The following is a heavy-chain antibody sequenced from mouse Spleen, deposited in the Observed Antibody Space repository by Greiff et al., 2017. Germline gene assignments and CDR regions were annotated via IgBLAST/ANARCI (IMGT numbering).Heavy chain of an antibody. V-gene: IGHV3-6*01. Sequence: DVQLQESGPGLVKPSQSLSLTCSVTGYSITSGYYWXWIRQFPGNKLEWMGYISYDGSNNYNPSLKNRISITRDTSKNQFFLKLNSVTTEDTATYYCARDDYYEYFDVWGAGTTVTVSS. CDR3: ARDDYYEYFDV. CDR1: GYSITSGYY. J-gene: IGHJ1*01. D-gene: IGHD1-1*01. CDR2: ISYDGSN.